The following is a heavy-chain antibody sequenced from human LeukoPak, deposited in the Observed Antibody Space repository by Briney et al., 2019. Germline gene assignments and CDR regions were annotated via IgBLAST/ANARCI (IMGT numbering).Heavy chain of an antibody. J-gene: IGHJ5*02. V-gene: IGHV3-23*01. CDR1: GFTFSSYA. CDR2: ISGSGGST. D-gene: IGHD2-2*02. Sequence: GGSLRLSCAASGFTFSSYAMSWVRQAPGKGLEWVSAISGSGGSTYYADSVKGRFTISRDNSKNTLYLQMNSLRAEDTAVYYCAKDTQYCSSTSCYRWLSGWFDPWGQGTLVTVSS. CDR3: AKDTQYCSSTSCYRWLSGWFDP.